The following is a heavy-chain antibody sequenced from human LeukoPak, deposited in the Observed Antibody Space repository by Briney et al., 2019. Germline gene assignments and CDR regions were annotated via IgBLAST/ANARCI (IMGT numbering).Heavy chain of an antibody. V-gene: IGHV3-23*01. CDR3: TKGDGGWYPIDS. CDR2: INDNGANT. Sequence: GASLRLSCAASGFTFKKYGMSWVRQAPGKGLEWVSTINDNGANTHYADSVKGRFTISSDSSKNTLFLQMNSLRADDTARYYCTKGDGGWYPIDSWGQGTLIIVSS. J-gene: IGHJ4*02. D-gene: IGHD6-19*01. CDR1: GFTFKKYG.